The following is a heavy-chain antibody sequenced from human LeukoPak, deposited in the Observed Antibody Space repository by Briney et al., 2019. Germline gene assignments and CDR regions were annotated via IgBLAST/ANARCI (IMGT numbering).Heavy chain of an antibody. J-gene: IGHJ4*02. CDR3: ARGRITMVRGVITAFFDY. D-gene: IGHD3-10*01. Sequence: SETLSLTCAVYGGSFSGYYWSWIRQPPGKGLEWIGEINHSGGTNCNPSLKSRVTISVDTSKNQFSLKLSSVTAADTAVYYCARGRITMVRGVITAFFDYWGQGTLVTVSS. CDR1: GGSFSGYY. V-gene: IGHV4-34*01. CDR2: INHSGGT.